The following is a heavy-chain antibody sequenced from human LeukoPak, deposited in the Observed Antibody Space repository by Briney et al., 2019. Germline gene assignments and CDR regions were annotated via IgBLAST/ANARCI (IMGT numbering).Heavy chain of an antibody. CDR3: AKDPPFWSGSYFDY. Sequence: PGGSLRLSCAASGFPFSSYTLSWVRQAPGKGLEWVSAISGSGGSTYYADSVKGRFTISRDNSKNTLYLQMNSLRAEDTAVYYCAKDPPFWSGSYFDYWGQGTLVTVSS. V-gene: IGHV3-23*01. CDR2: ISGSGGST. D-gene: IGHD3-3*01. J-gene: IGHJ4*02. CDR1: GFPFSSYT.